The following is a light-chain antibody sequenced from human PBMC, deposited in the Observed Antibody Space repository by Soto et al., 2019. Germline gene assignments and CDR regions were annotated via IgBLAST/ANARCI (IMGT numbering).Light chain of an antibody. J-gene: IGLJ1*01. CDR1: SSDVGAYNF. CDR3: SSYAGSTPYV. CDR2: EVT. Sequence: QSALTQPPSASGSPGQSVTISCTGTSSDVGAYNFVSWYQQHPGKAPKLIIYEVTKRPSGVPDRFSGSKSGNTASLTVSGIQAEDEADYYCSSYAGSTPYVFGTGTKLTVL. V-gene: IGLV2-8*01.